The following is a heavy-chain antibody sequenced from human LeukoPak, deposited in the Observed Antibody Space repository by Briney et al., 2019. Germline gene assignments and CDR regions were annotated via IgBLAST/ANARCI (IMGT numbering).Heavy chain of an antibody. CDR3: ARGADYYDSSGSRPYYFDY. D-gene: IGHD3-22*01. V-gene: IGHV1-8*02. CDR2: MNPNSGNT. CDR1: GYTFTSYD. Sequence: ASVKVSCKASGYTFTSYDINWVRQAPGQGLEWMGWMNPNSGNTGYAQKFQGRVTMTRDTSTSTVYMELSSLRSEDAAVYYCARGADYYDSSGSRPYYFDYWGQGTLVTVSS. J-gene: IGHJ4*02.